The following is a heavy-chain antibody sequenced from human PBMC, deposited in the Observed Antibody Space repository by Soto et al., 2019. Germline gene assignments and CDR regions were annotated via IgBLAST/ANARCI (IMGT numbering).Heavy chain of an antibody. J-gene: IGHJ4*02. D-gene: IGHD3-16*01. CDR2: IYWDGYK. CDR1: GFSLRTSGVG. CDR3: AHKGGGDRILDY. V-gene: IGHV2-5*02. Sequence: QITLKESGPTLVKPTQTLTLTCAFSGFSLRTSGVGVGWIRQPPGKALEWLALIYWDGYKHYSPSLKSRLTLTGDTSKNQVVLTMTNMDPGDTAKYYCAHKGGGDRILDYWGQGTLVTVSS.